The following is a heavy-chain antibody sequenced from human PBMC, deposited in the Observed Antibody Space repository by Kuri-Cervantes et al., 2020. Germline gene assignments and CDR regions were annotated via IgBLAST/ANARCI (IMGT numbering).Heavy chain of an antibody. CDR3: AKDGGERYCSSTSCSTPYYYYYGMDV. CDR2: MNPNSGNT. Sequence: ASVKVSCKASGYTFTSYDINWVRQATGQGLEWMGWMNPNSGNTGYAQKFQGRVTMTRNTSISTAYMELSSLRSEDTAVYYCAKDGGERYCSSTSCSTPYYYYYGMDVWGQGTTVTVSS. D-gene: IGHD2-2*02. J-gene: IGHJ6*02. CDR1: GYTFTSYD. V-gene: IGHV1-8*01.